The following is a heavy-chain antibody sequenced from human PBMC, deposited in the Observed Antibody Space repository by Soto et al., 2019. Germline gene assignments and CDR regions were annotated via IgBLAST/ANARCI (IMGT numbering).Heavy chain of an antibody. CDR3: AKDLTCSGGSCYAEAFDI. J-gene: IGHJ3*02. V-gene: IGHV3-23*01. CDR1: GFTFNSYA. CDR2: ISGSGGST. Sequence: EVQLLESGRGLVQPGGSLRLSCAASGFTFNSYAMSWVHQAPGKGLEWVSAISGSGGSTYYAVSVKGRFTISRDNSKNTLYLQMISLRAEDTAVYYCAKDLTCSGGSCYAEAFDICGQGTIVTVSS. D-gene: IGHD2-15*01.